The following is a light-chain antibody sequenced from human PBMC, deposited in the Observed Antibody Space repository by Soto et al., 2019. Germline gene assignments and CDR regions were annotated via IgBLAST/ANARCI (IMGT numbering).Light chain of an antibody. J-gene: IGLJ2*01. V-gene: IGLV1-44*01. Sequence: QSVLTQPRSASGTPGQRVTISCSGSSSNIGSNVVNWYQQLPGTAPKLLIYGFNQRPSGVPDRFSGSKSGTSASLAISGLQSDDEATYYCAAWDGSLNGVVFGGGTKLTV. CDR2: GFN. CDR3: AAWDGSLNGVV. CDR1: SSNIGSNV.